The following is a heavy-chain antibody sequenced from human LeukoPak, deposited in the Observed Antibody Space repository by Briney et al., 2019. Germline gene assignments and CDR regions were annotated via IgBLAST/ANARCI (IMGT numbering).Heavy chain of an antibody. CDR1: GFTFSSYE. Sequence: GGSLRLSCAASGFTFSSYEMNWVRQAPGKGLEWVSYISSSGSTIYYADSVKGRFTISRDNSKNTLYLQMNSLRAEDTAVYYCAKDAPYIAAAGDNWFDPWGQGTLVTVSS. D-gene: IGHD6-13*01. CDR3: AKDAPYIAAAGDNWFDP. CDR2: ISSSGSTI. J-gene: IGHJ5*02. V-gene: IGHV3-48*03.